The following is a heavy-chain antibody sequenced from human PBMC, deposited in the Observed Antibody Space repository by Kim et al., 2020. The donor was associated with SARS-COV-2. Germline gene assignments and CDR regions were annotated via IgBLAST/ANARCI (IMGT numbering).Heavy chain of an antibody. J-gene: IGHJ4*02. CDR2: IKSKTDGGTT. CDR1: GFTFSNAW. D-gene: IGHD3-10*01. CDR3: TTGAIIWFGELRVNY. V-gene: IGHV3-15*01. Sequence: GGSLRLSCAASGFTFSNAWMSWVRQAPGKGLEWVGRIKSKTDGGTTDYAAPVKGRFTISRDDSKNTLYLQMNSLKTEDTAVYYCTTGAIIWFGELRVNYWGQGTLVTVSS.